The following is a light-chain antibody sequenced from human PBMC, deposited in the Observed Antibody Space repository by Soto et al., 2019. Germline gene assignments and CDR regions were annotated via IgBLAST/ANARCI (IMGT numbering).Light chain of an antibody. CDR1: QSVSNNF. V-gene: IGKV3-20*01. J-gene: IGKJ4*01. CDR2: GSS. Sequence: EIVLTQSPGTLSLSPGEGATLSCRASQSVSNNFVAWYQQRPGKAPRLLIYGSSSRVSGIPDRFSGSGSGTDFTLTISRLEPEDFAVYYCQQYCCSLLSFGGGTKVEIK. CDR3: QQYCCSLLS.